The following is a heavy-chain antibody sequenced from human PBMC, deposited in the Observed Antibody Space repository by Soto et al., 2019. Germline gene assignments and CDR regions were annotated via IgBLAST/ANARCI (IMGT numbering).Heavy chain of an antibody. CDR3: AKDTYYHDTTGYYVLDY. J-gene: IGHJ4*02. Sequence: LRLSCAASEFTFSSYGIHWVRQAPGKGLEWVAVISYDGSKKQYADSVKGRFTISRDNSKNTLHLQMNSLRAEDTAVYYCAKDTYYHDTTGYYVLDYWGQGTLVTVSS. V-gene: IGHV3-30*18. CDR2: ISYDGSKK. D-gene: IGHD3-22*01. CDR1: EFTFSSYG.